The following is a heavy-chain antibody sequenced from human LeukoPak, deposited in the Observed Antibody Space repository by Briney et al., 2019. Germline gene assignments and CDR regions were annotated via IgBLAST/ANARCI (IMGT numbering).Heavy chain of an antibody. Sequence: PSQTLSLTCTVSGGYISSGGYYWSWIRQHPGKGLEWIGYIYYSGSTYYNPSLKSRVTISVDTSKNQFSLKLSSVTAADTAVYYCASGGGQGDSSGYYVDYWGQGTLVTVSS. V-gene: IGHV4-31*03. CDR2: IYYSGST. CDR1: GGYISSGGYY. J-gene: IGHJ4*02. D-gene: IGHD3-22*01. CDR3: ASGGGQGDSSGYYVDY.